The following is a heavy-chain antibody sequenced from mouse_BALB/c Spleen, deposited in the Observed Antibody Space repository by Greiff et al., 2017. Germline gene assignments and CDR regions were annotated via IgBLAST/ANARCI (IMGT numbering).Heavy chain of an antibody. J-gene: IGHJ4*01. Sequence: EVMLVESGGGLVQPGGSLRLSCATSGFTFTDYYMSWVRQPPGKALEWLGFIRNKANGYTTEYSASVKGRFTISRDNSQSILYLQMNTLRAEDSATYYCARAPSMDYWGQGTSVTVSS. CDR1: GFTFTDYY. CDR2: IRNKANGYTT. CDR3: ARAPSMDY. V-gene: IGHV7-3*02.